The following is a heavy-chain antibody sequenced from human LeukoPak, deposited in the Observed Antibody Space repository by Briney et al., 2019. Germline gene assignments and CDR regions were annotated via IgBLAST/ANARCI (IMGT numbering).Heavy chain of an antibody. CDR3: AKILERRYYYYYMDV. CDR2: ISGSGGST. V-gene: IGHV3-23*01. J-gene: IGHJ6*03. D-gene: IGHD1-1*01. CDR1: GFTFSSYA. Sequence: GRSLRLSCAASGFTFSSYAMSWVRQAPGKGLEWVSAISGSGGSTYYADSVKGRFTISRDNSKNTLYLQMNSLRAEDTAVYYCAKILERRYYYYYMDVWGKGTTVTVSS.